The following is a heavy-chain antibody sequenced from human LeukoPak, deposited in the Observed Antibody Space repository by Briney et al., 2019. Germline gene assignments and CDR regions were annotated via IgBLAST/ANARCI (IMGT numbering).Heavy chain of an antibody. CDR3: ARQFYTSGYYSPFDY. CDR2: IVAMFGTT. J-gene: IGHJ4*02. Sequence: SVKVSCKASGCTFSSYAFSWVRQAPGQGLEWMGAIVAMFGTTSYAQKFQGRVTITTDEATSTAFMELSSLRSEDTAVYFCARQFYTSGYYSPFDYWGQGTLVTVSS. V-gene: IGHV1-69*05. CDR1: GCTFSSYA. D-gene: IGHD3-22*01.